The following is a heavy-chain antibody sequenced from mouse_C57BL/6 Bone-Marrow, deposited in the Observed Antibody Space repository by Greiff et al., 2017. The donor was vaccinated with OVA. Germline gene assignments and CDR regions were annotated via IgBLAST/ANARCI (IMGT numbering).Heavy chain of an antibody. CDR1: GYTFTNYW. J-gene: IGHJ1*03. CDR3: ARRDLLLARLVWYFDG. Sequence: QVQLQQSGAELVRPGASVKMSCKASGYTFTNYWIGWAKQRPGHGLEWIGDIYPGGGYTNYNEKFKGKATLTADKSSSTAYMQFSSLTSEDSAIYYCARRDLLLARLVWYFDGWGTGTTVTVSS. CDR2: IYPGGGYT. D-gene: IGHD2-1*01. V-gene: IGHV1-63*01.